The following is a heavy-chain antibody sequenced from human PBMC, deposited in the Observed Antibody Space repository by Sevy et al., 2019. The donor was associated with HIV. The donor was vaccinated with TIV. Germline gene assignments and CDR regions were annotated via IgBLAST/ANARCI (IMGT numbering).Heavy chain of an antibody. Sequence: SETLSLTCAVSGGSIRSYYWSWIRQPAGKGLESIGRIYSGGNTNYNPSLKSRVTMSVDTSKNQFSLELRSVTAADTAVYYCARDKGGSTWFLLDPWGQGRLVTVSS. CDR3: ARDKGGSTWFLLDP. CDR1: GGSIRSYY. V-gene: IGHV4-4*07. D-gene: IGHD6-13*01. CDR2: IYSGGNT. J-gene: IGHJ5*02.